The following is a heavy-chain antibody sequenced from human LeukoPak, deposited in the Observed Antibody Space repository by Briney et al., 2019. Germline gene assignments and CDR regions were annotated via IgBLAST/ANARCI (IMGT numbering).Heavy chain of an antibody. Sequence: SVKVSCKASGGTSNSHAISWVRQAPGQGLEWMGRIIPNLGTTNRAQNFQDRVTLTADKSTNTAYMELTSLTSDDTAVYYCATTNDGGGYQWGDFFDFWAREPWSPSPQ. V-gene: IGHV1-69*04. CDR2: IIPNLGTT. CDR1: GGTSNSHA. J-gene: IGHJ4*02. D-gene: IGHD3-22*01. CDR3: ATTNDGGGYQWGDFFDF.